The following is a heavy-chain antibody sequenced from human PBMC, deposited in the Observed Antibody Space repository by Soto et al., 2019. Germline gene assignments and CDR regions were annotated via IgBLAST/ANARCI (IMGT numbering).Heavy chain of an antibody. CDR2: ISGSGGST. CDR1: GFTFSSYA. J-gene: IGHJ5*02. V-gene: IGHV3-23*01. CDR3: AKVMGYCSGGSCYSLGFDP. Sequence: GGSLRLSCAASGFTFSSYAMSWVRQAPGKGLEWVSAISGSGGSTYYADSVKGRFTISRDNSKNTLYLQMNSLRAEDTAVYFCAKVMGYCSGGSCYSLGFDPWGQGTLVTVSS. D-gene: IGHD2-15*01.